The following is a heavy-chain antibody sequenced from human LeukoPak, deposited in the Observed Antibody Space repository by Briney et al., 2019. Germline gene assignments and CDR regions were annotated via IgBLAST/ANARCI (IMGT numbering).Heavy chain of an antibody. CDR3: AKDEGWFGELPDVFDY. CDR1: GGSVSDYY. V-gene: IGHV4-59*02. D-gene: IGHD3-10*01. Sequence: SETLSLTCTISGGSVSDYYWSWIRQSPGKGLEWIGYIYYTGSTTYNPSLKSRVTMSADTSKNQFSLNLNSVTAADTAVYYCAKDEGWFGELPDVFDYWGQGTLVTVSS. CDR2: IYYTGST. J-gene: IGHJ4*02.